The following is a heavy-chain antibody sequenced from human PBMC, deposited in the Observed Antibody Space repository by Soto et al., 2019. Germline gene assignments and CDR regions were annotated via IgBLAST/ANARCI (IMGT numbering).Heavy chain of an antibody. CDR3: ARGPRGVYGNDY. J-gene: IGHJ4*02. V-gene: IGHV3-74*01. CDR1: GFTFSSDW. D-gene: IGHD2-8*02. Sequence: EVQLVESGGGLVQPGGSLRLSCVASGFTFSSDWMHWVRQGAGKGLVWVSRINMDGSVTNYADSVKGRFTISRDNAKNTVYLQVNSLRVEDTAVYYCARGPRGVYGNDYWGQGALVTVSS. CDR2: INMDGSVT.